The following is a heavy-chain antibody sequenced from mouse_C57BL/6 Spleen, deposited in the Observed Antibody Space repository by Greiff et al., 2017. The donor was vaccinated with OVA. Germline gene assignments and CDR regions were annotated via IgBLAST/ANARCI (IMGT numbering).Heavy chain of an antibody. CDR3: TRPGSNYPAWFAY. Sequence: QVQLQQSGAELVRPGASVTLSCKASGYTFTDYELRWVKQTPVHGLEWIGAIDPETGGTAYNQQFKGKAILPAAKSSSTAYMEIRSLTSEDSTFYYVTRPGSNYPAWFAYWGQGTLVTVSA. CDR2: IDPETGGT. V-gene: IGHV1-15*01. J-gene: IGHJ3*01. CDR1: GYTFTDYE. D-gene: IGHD2-5*01.